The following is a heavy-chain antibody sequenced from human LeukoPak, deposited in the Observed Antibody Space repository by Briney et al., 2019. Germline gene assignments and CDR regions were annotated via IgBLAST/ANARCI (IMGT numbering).Heavy chain of an antibody. V-gene: IGHV3-30*02. D-gene: IGHD5-18*01. Sequence: PGGSLRLSCAASGFSFSGYGMHWVRQAPGKGLEWLAFIRYDGSNKYYANSVKGRFTISRDNSKNTLYLQMNSLRAEDTAVYYCAKDIGRGYSYGYNYFDYWGQGTLVTVSS. J-gene: IGHJ4*02. CDR2: IRYDGSNK. CDR1: GFSFSGYG. CDR3: AKDIGRGYSYGYNYFDY.